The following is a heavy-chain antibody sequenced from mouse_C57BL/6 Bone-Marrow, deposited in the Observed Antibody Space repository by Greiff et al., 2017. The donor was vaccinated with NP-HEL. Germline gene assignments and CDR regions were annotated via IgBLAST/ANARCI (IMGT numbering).Heavy chain of an antibody. CDR3: ARTVRNWFAY. CDR2: ISSGGSYT. D-gene: IGHD2-14*01. Sequence: EVQGVESGGDLVKPGGSLKLSCAASGFTFSSYGMSWVRQTPDKRLEWVATISSGGSYTYYPDSVKGRFTISRDNAKNTLYLQMSSLKSEDTARYYCARTVRNWFAYWGQGTLVTVSA. V-gene: IGHV5-6*01. J-gene: IGHJ3*01. CDR1: GFTFSSYG.